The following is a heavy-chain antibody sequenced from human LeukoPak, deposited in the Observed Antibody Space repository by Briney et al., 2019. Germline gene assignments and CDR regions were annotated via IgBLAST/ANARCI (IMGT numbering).Heavy chain of an antibody. J-gene: IGHJ2*01. CDR1: GFTFSNAW. Sequence: GSLRLSCAASGFTFSNAWMSWVRQPPGKGLEWIGEINHSGSTNYNPSLKSRVTISVDTSKNQFSLKLSSVTAADTAVYYCARGKGNYDILTGYYRRWYFDLWGRGTLITVSS. D-gene: IGHD3-9*01. V-gene: IGHV4-34*01. CDR2: INHSGST. CDR3: ARGKGNYDILTGYYRRWYFDL.